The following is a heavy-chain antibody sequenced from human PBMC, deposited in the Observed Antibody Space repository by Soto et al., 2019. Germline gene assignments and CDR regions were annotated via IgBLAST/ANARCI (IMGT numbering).Heavy chain of an antibody. Sequence: ASVKVSCKASGYTFTSYGISWVRQAPGQGLEWMGWINPNSGGTNYAQKFQGWVTMTRDTSISTAYMELSRLRSDDTAVYYCARDRGLGYCSGGSCYPQDAFDIWGQGTMVTVSS. V-gene: IGHV1-2*04. D-gene: IGHD2-15*01. CDR3: ARDRGLGYCSGGSCYPQDAFDI. CDR2: INPNSGGT. CDR1: GYTFTSYG. J-gene: IGHJ3*02.